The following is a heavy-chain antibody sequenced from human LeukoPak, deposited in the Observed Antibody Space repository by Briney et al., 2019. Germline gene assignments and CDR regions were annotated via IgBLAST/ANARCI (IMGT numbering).Heavy chain of an antibody. D-gene: IGHD3-22*01. J-gene: IGHJ4*02. CDR1: EITLSNYG. CDR3: AKRGVVIRVILVGFHKEAYYFDS. CDR2: ISGSGGGT. Sequence: PGGSLRLSCAVSEITLSNYGMSWVRQAPGKGLEWVAGISGSGGGTVYADSVKGRFTISRDNPKNTLYLQMNSLRAEDTAVYFCAKRGVVIRVILVGFHKEAYYFDSWGQGALVTVSS. V-gene: IGHV3-23*01.